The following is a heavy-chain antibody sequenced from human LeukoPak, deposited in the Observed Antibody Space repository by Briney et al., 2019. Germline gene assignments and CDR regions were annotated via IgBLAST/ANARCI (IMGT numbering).Heavy chain of an antibody. J-gene: IGHJ4*02. CDR3: ARDAYSRLSSGWSYIFDY. CDR2: ISYDGSNK. Sequence: GGSLRLYCAASGFTFSRYAMHWVRQAPGKGLEWVAVISYDGSNKYYADSVKGRFTISRDNSKNTLYLQMNSLRAEDTAVYYCARDAYSRLSSGWSYIFDYWGQGTLVTVSS. CDR1: GFTFSRYA. D-gene: IGHD6-19*01. V-gene: IGHV3-30-3*01.